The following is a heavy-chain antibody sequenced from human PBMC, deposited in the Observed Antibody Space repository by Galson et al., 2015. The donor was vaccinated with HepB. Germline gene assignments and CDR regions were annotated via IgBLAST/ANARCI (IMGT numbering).Heavy chain of an antibody. D-gene: IGHD3-10*01. CDR1: GGTFTSYG. CDR2: ISAYNGNT. CDR3: ARGGPPLTMVRGVRWFDP. J-gene: IGHJ5*02. V-gene: IGHV1-18*01. Sequence: VKVSCKASGGTFTSYGISWVRQAPGQGLEWMGWISAYNGNTNYAQKLQGRVTMTTDTSTSTAYMELRSLRSDDTAVYYCARGGPPLTMVRGVRWFDPWGQGTLVTVSS.